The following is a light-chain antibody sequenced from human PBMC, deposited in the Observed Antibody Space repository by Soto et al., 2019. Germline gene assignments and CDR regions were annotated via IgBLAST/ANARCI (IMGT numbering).Light chain of an antibody. Sequence: QSALTQPASVSGSPGQSITISCTGTSSDVGGYNYVSWYQQHPGKAPKLMIYEVSNRPSGVSNRFSGSKSGNTASLTISGRLAEDAAAYYFRSYTSSSIDYVFGSGTKLTVL. J-gene: IGLJ1*01. CDR2: EVS. CDR1: SSDVGGYNY. CDR3: RSYTSSSIDYV. V-gene: IGLV2-14*01.